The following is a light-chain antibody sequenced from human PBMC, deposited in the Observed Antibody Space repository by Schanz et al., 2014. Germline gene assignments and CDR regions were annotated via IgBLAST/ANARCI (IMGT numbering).Light chain of an antibody. Sequence: EIVMTQSPATLSVSPGERATLTCRASQSVIINLAWYQQRPGQTPRLLIYGASTRATGVPARFSGSGSGTEFTLTVSSLQSEDFAVYYCQQYKNWPQTFGPGTKVEVK. J-gene: IGKJ1*01. CDR2: GAS. CDR3: QQYKNWPQT. V-gene: IGKV3-15*01. CDR1: QSVIIN.